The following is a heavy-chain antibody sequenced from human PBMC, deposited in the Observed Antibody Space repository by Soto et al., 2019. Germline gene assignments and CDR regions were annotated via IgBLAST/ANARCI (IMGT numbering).Heavy chain of an antibody. CDR2: IFYSGFT. D-gene: IGHD3-10*01. J-gene: IGHJ4*02. Sequence: PSETLSLTCSVSGCSVSSGSYYWSWIRQSPGKGLEYIGYIFYSGFTNYSPSLQSRVAISLDTSKNQFSLRVNSVTAADTAVYYCARVYGGGWFFVLDYWGQGILVTVSS. V-gene: IGHV4-61*01. CDR1: GCSVSSGSYY. CDR3: ARVYGGGWFFVLDY.